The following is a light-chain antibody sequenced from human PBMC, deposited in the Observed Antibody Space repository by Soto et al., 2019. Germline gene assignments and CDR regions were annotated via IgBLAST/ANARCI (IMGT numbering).Light chain of an antibody. V-gene: IGKV1-12*01. J-gene: IGKJ1*01. CDR1: QDIGSW. CDR3: QQANNCPWT. CDR2: AAS. Sequence: DIQMAQSPSSVSASVGDRVTITCRASQDIGSWLAWYQQKPGKAPELLIYAASNLQGGVPSRFSGSGSGTDFTLTISSLQPEDFATYYCQQANNCPWTFGQGTKVYIK.